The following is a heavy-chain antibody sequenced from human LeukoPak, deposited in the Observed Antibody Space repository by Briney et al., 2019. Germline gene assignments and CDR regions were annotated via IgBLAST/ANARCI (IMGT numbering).Heavy chain of an antibody. CDR2: ISSSSNII. Sequence: GGSLRLSCAAPGFIFSTYSMNWVRQAPGKGLEWVSFISSSSNIIYYADSVKGRFTISRDSAKNSLYLQMSSLRDEDTAVYYCARGPAAAIDYWGQGTLVTVSS. J-gene: IGHJ4*02. D-gene: IGHD2-2*01. CDR1: GFIFSTYS. V-gene: IGHV3-48*02. CDR3: ARGPAAAIDY.